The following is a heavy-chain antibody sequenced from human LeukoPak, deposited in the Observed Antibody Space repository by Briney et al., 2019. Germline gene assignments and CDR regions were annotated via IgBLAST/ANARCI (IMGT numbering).Heavy chain of an antibody. CDR2: ISAYNGNT. D-gene: IGHD3-9*01. CDR1: GYTFTSYG. J-gene: IGHJ6*03. CDR3: ATVPTGYYSYYMDV. Sequence: ASVKVSCKASGYTFTSYGISWVRQAPGQGLEWMGWISAYNGNTNYAQKLQGRVTMTTDTSTSTAYMELRSLRSDDTAVYYCATVPTGYYSYYMDVWGKGTTVTISS. V-gene: IGHV1-18*01.